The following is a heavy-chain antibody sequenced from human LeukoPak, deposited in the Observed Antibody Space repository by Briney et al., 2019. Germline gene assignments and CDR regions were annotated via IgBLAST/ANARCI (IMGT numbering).Heavy chain of an antibody. CDR3: ARDGITCTRDY. CDR1: GFSFRSYW. D-gene: IGHD1-7*01. J-gene: IGHJ4*02. CDR2: IDEHGFKT. V-gene: IGHV3-7*01. Sequence: GGPLGLSCEASGFSFRSYWMVWVAPAPGKGREWVASIDEHGFKTYYAASVTGRFTISKDTAKNSLDLQMNSLRAEDTAVYYCARDGITCTRDYWGQGALVTVSS.